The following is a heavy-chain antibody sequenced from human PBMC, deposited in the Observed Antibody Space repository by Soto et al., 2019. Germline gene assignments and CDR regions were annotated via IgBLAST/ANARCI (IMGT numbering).Heavy chain of an antibody. CDR3: ARAGAYFDY. Sequence: GASVKVSCKASGYTFTSYAMHWVRQAPGQRLEWMGWINAGSGNTKYSQKFQGRVTITRDTSASTAYMELSSLRSEDTAVYYCARAGAYFDYWGQGTPVTVSS. CDR1: GYTFTSYA. CDR2: INAGSGNT. V-gene: IGHV1-3*01. J-gene: IGHJ4*02.